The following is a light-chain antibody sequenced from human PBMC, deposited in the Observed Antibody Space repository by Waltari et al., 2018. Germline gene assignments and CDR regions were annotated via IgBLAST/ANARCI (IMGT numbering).Light chain of an antibody. Sequence: EIVLTQSPGTLALSPGERATLSCRPSQSVGRALAWYQQKPGQAPRLLIYDASSRTTGIPDRFRGSGSGTDFSLTISRVEPEDFAVYYCQMYVRLPVTFGQGTKVEVK. CDR2: DAS. J-gene: IGKJ1*01. CDR1: QSVGRA. V-gene: IGKV3-20*01. CDR3: QMYVRLPVT.